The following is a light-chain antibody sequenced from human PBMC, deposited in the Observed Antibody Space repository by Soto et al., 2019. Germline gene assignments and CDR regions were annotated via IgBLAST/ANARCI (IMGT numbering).Light chain of an antibody. CDR3: QQYDSSSPT. CDR2: DAS. V-gene: IGKV1-5*01. Sequence: DIQMTQSPSTLSASVGDGVTITCRASQNISVWLAWYQQRPGKAPKFLIYDASSLETGVPSRFSGSGPGTEFTLTIRSLQPDDFATYYCQQYDSSSPTFGQGTKLEIK. J-gene: IGKJ2*01. CDR1: QNISVW.